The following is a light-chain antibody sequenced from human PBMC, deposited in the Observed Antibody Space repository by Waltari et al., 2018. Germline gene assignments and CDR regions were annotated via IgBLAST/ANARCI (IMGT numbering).Light chain of an antibody. V-gene: IGKV1-5*01. CDR3: QQYNSYSPWT. J-gene: IGKJ1*01. CDR1: QTITRW. Sequence: DILLTQSPSTLSASVGDRVTITCRASQTITRWLAWYQQKPGKAPNPLVFDASSLANGVPSRFSGSGSGTEFTLSISSLQPDDFAPYYCQQYNSYSPWTFGPGTKVEIK. CDR2: DAS.